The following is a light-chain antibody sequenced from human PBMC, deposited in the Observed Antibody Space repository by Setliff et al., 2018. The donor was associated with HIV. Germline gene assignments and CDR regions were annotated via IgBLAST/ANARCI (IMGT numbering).Light chain of an antibody. V-gene: IGKV3-11*01. CDR1: HSISPY. CDR3: HQRFNWPLT. Sequence: EIVLTQSPVTLSLSPGERAILSCRASHSISPYLAWYQQKPGRAPRLLIYDAFNRATGIPTRFSGSGSGTDFTLTISSLEPEDVAVYYCHQRFNWPLTFGGGTKVDIK. J-gene: IGKJ4*01. CDR2: DAF.